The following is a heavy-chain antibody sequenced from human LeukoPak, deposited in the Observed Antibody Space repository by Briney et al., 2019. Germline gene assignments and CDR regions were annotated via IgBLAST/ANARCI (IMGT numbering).Heavy chain of an antibody. Sequence: GGSLRLSCAASGFTFSSYGMHWVRQAPGKGLEWVAVIWYDGSNKYYADSVKGRFTISRDNSKNTLYLQMNSLRAEATAVYYCARDRSSSSWFFDYWDQGTLVTVSS. CDR3: ARDRSSSSWFFDY. CDR2: IWYDGSNK. J-gene: IGHJ4*02. V-gene: IGHV3-33*01. CDR1: GFTFSSYG. D-gene: IGHD6-13*01.